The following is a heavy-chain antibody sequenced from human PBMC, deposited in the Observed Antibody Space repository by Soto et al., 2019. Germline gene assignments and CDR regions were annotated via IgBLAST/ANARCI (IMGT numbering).Heavy chain of an antibody. D-gene: IGHD5-18*01. J-gene: IGHJ5*02. CDR2: MNPGSGDT. CDR3: ARMESFGSLNWFDP. CDR1: GYTFTNNA. Sequence: ASSKVSWNSSGYTFTNNAVCWVRPDTGQGLEWMGWMNPGSGDTGYAQKFQGRVTMTRDISIATAYMELNSLTSEDTAIYYCARMESFGSLNWFDPWGQGTRVNVSA. V-gene: IGHV1-8*02.